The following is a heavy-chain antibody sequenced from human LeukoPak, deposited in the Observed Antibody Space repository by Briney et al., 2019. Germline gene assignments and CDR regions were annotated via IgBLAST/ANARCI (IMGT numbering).Heavy chain of an antibody. J-gene: IGHJ3*02. CDR2: IYYSGST. CDR1: GGSISRYY. V-gene: IGHV4-59*12. CDR3: ARDRDGYNGGAFDI. Sequence: SETLSLTCTVSGGSISRYYWSWIRQPPGKGLEWIGYIYYSGSTNYNPSLKSRVTISVDTSKNQFSLQLNSVTAADTAVYYCARDRDGYNGGAFDIWGQGTMVTVSS. D-gene: IGHD5-24*01.